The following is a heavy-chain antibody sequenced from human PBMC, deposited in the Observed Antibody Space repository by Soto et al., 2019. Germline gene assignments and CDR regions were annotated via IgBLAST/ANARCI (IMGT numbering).Heavy chain of an antibody. CDR2: IYYSGST. J-gene: IGHJ4*02. V-gene: IGHV4-31*03. CDR3: ARDMDDNSDYGDY. D-gene: IGHD4-4*01. Sequence: SETLSLTCTVSGGSISSGGYYWSWIRQHPGKGLEWIGYIYYSGSTYYNPSLKGRFTISRDNAKNSLFLQMNSLRVEDTALYYCARDMDDNSDYGDYWGQGTLVTVSS. CDR1: GGSISSGGYY.